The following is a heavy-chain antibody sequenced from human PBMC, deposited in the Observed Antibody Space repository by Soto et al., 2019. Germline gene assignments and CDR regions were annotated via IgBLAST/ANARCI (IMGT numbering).Heavy chain of an antibody. CDR2: IIPIFGTA. CDR3: ARGPVVVVAATGRYWFDP. D-gene: IGHD2-15*01. CDR1: GGTFSSYA. J-gene: IGHJ5*02. Sequence: QVQLVQSGAEVKKPGSSVKVSCKSSGGTFSSYAISWVRQAPGQGLEWMGGIIPIFGTANYAQKFQGRVTITADESTSTAYMELSSLRPEDTAVYYCARGPVVVVAATGRYWFDPWGQGTLVTVSS. V-gene: IGHV1-69*01.